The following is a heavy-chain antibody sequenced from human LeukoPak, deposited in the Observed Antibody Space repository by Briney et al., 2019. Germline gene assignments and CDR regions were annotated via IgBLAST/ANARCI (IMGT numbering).Heavy chain of an antibody. D-gene: IGHD3-10*02. CDR1: GFTFSSYE. V-gene: IGHV3-48*03. CDR3: AELGITLIGGV. Sequence: PGGSLRLSCAACGFTFSSYEMNWVRQAPGKGLEWVSYISSSGSTIYYADSVKGRFTISRDNAKNSPYLQMNSLRAEDTAVYYCAELGITLIGGVWGKGTTVTISS. CDR2: ISSSGSTI. J-gene: IGHJ6*04.